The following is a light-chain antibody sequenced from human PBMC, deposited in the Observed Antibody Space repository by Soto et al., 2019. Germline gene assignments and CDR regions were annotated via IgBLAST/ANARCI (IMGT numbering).Light chain of an antibody. CDR1: QDINNY. J-gene: IGKJ5*01. CDR3: HQYDNLPPT. V-gene: IGKV1-33*01. CDR2: DAS. Sequence: DIQMTQSPSSLSASVGGRVTITCRASQDINNYLNWYQQKKGQAPKILIYDASNLETGVPSRFSGSGYRTDFYFTISSLQTEDIATYYCHQYDNLPPTFGQGTRLEI.